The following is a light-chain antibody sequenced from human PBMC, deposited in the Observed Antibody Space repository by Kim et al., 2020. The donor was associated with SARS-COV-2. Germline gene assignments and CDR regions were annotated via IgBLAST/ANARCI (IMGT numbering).Light chain of an antibody. Sequence: DIQMTQSPSSLSASVGDRVTITCRASQSISIYLNWFQQKAGKVPKLLIYAASTLESGVPSRFSGSGSGTDFTLTISSLQPEDFATYHCQKSYSTPYTFGQGTKLEI. CDR1: QSISIY. CDR3: QKSYSTPYT. V-gene: IGKV1-39*01. CDR2: AAS. J-gene: IGKJ2*01.